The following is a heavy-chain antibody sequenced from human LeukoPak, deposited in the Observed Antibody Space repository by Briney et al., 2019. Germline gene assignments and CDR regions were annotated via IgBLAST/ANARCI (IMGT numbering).Heavy chain of an antibody. CDR3: ARVGSGWYVDY. Sequence: GGSLRLSCAASGFTFSIYGMHWVRQAPGKGLEWVAVIWYDGSNKYYADSVKGRFTISRDNSKNTLYLKMNSLRAEDTAVYYCARVGSGWYVDYWGQGTLVTVSS. J-gene: IGHJ4*02. V-gene: IGHV3-33*01. CDR1: GFTFSIYG. D-gene: IGHD6-19*01. CDR2: IWYDGSNK.